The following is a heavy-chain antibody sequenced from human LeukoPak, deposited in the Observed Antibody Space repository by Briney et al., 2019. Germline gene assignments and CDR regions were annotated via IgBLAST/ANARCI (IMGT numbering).Heavy chain of an antibody. J-gene: IGHJ4*02. CDR3: AYTYYYDSSGYYYVGSPAYFDY. Sequence: GGSLRLSCAASGFTFSSYSMNWVRQAPGKGLEWVSYISSSSSTIYYADSVKGRFTISRDNAKNSLYLQMNSLRAEDTAVYYCAYTYYYDSSGYYYVGSPAYFDYWGQGTLVTVSS. D-gene: IGHD3-22*01. CDR1: GFTFSSYS. V-gene: IGHV3-48*04. CDR2: ISSSSSTI.